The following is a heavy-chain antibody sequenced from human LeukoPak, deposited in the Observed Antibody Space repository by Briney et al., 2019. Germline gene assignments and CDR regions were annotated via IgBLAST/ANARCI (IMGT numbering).Heavy chain of an antibody. D-gene: IGHD3-10*01. CDR3: ARLGSYYEIDV. CDR2: IYYSGSA. J-gene: IGHJ6*02. V-gene: IGHV4-39*07. CDR1: GGSISSSSYY. Sequence: PSETLSLTCTVSGGSISSSSYYWGWLRQPPGKGLEWIGTIYYSGSAYYNPSLKSRVAISVDTSKNQFSLRLSSVTAADTAVYYCARLGSYYEIDVWGQGTTVTVSS.